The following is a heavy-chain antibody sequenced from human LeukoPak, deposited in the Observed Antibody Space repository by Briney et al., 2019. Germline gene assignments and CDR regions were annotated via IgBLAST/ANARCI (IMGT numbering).Heavy chain of an antibody. Sequence: ASVTVSCKASGYTFTDYDINWVRQAAGQGLEWMGWMNPNSGNTGYAQKFQGRVTMTRNTSISTAYMELSSLRSEDTAVYYCARTTNYADAFDIWGQGTMVTVSS. D-gene: IGHD3-16*01. CDR2: MNPNSGNT. V-gene: IGHV1-8*01. CDR3: ARTTNYADAFDI. J-gene: IGHJ3*02. CDR1: GYTFTDYD.